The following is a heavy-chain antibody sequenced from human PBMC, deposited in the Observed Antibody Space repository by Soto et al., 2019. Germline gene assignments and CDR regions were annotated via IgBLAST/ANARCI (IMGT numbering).Heavy chain of an antibody. D-gene: IGHD4-17*01. CDR1: GITFTNAW. CDR2: IKNRADGGTT. V-gene: IGHV3-15*01. Sequence: EVQLVESGGDLVKPGGCLRLSCAASGITFTNAWMSWVRQAPGKRLEWVGRIKNRADGGTTDYAAPVRGRFTISRDDSKNTLFLQMNSLEAEDTAVYYCTTDPGDYEDFWGQGTLVTVSS. J-gene: IGHJ4*02. CDR3: TTDPGDYEDF.